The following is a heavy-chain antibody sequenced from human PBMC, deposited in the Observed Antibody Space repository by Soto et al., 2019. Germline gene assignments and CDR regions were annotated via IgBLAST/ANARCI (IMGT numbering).Heavy chain of an antibody. D-gene: IGHD6-13*01. V-gene: IGHV3-21*01. CDR1: GFTFRSFT. CDR2: ISSNSAYI. J-gene: IGHJ5*02. Sequence: PGGSLRLSCAASGFTFRSFTMNWVRQAPGKGLEWVSTISSNSAYIYYTDALRGRFTISRDNAKNSLHLQMNSLRAEDTAVYYCTRDASRDSSARGWFDPWGPGNLVTVS. CDR3: TRDASRDSSARGWFDP.